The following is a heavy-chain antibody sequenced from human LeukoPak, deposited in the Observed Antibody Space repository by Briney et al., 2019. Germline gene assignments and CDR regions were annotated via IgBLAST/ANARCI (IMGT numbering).Heavy chain of an antibody. D-gene: IGHD5-18*01. Sequence: ASVKVSCMASGYTFTSYGISWVRQAPGQGLEWMGWINAYNGNTNYAQKLQSRVTMTTDTSTGTAYMEVRSLRSDDTAVYYCGRVYTAMVFGYWGQGTLVTVSS. V-gene: IGHV1-18*01. CDR1: GYTFTSYG. J-gene: IGHJ4*02. CDR2: INAYNGNT. CDR3: GRVYTAMVFGY.